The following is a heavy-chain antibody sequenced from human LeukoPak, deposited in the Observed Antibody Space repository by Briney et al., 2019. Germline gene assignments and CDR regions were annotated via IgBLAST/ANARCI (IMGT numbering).Heavy chain of an antibody. J-gene: IGHJ4*02. CDR2: IKSKTDGGTT. Sequence: GGSLRLSCAASGFTFSNAWMSWVRQAPGKGLEWVGRIKSKTDGGTTDYAAPVKGRFTISRDDSKNTLYLQMNSLKTEDTAVYYCTTENYDYVWGSYRYTGYFDYWGQGTLVTVSS. CDR3: TTENYDYVWGSYRYTGYFDY. CDR1: GFTFSNAW. V-gene: IGHV3-15*01. D-gene: IGHD3-16*02.